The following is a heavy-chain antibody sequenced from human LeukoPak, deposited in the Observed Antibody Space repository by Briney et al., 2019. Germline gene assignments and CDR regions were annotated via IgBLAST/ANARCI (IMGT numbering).Heavy chain of an antibody. CDR3: AKDQAECSRTSCYERGFDY. CDR1: GFTFSSYS. J-gene: IGHJ4*02. Sequence: PGGSLRLSCAASGFTFSSYSMNWVRQAPGKGLEWVSAISGSGSSTYFADSVKGRFTISRDSSKNTLYLQMSSLRAEDTAVYYCAKDQAECSRTSCYERGFDYWGQGTLVTVSS. V-gene: IGHV3-23*01. CDR2: ISGSGSST. D-gene: IGHD2-2*01.